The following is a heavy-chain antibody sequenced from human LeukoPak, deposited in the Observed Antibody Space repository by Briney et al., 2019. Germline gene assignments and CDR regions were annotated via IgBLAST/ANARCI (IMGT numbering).Heavy chain of an antibody. Sequence: SQTLSPTCAISGDSVSSNSAARNWIRQSPSRGLEWLGRTYYRSKWYNDYAVSVKSRITINPDTSKNQFSLQLNSVTPEDTAVYYCAREGDIVVVPAAIRRGYSYGPFDPWGQGTLVTVSS. CDR2: TYYRSKWYN. D-gene: IGHD2-2*01. CDR1: GDSVSSNSAA. V-gene: IGHV6-1*01. CDR3: AREGDIVVVPAAIRRGYSYGPFDP. J-gene: IGHJ5*02.